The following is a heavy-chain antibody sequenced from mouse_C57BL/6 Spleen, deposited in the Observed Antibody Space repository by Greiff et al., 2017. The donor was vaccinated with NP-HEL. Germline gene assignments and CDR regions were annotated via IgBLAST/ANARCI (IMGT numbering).Heavy chain of an antibody. V-gene: IGHV1-64*01. CDR3: ARGTVVATYYFDY. J-gene: IGHJ2*01. Sequence: QVQLKQPGAELVKPGASVKLSCKASGYTFTSYWMHWVKQRPGQGLEWIGMIHPNSGSTNYNEKFKSKATLTVDKSSSTAYMQLSSLTSEDSAVYSCARGTVVATYYFDYWGQGTTLTVSS. CDR1: GYTFTSYW. D-gene: IGHD1-1*01. CDR2: IHPNSGST.